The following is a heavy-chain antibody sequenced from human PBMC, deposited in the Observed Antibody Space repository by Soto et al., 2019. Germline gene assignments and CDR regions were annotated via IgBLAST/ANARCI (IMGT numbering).Heavy chain of an antibody. CDR3: ARGSGYHYLHAY. D-gene: IGHD3-22*01. J-gene: IGHJ4*02. V-gene: IGHV1-3*01. CDR2: INAGNGNT. CDR1: GYTLTSYA. Sequence: ASVKVSCKASGYTLTSYAMHWVRQAPGQRLEWMGWINAGNGNTKYSQKFQGRVTITRDTSASTAYMELSSLRSEDTAVYYCARGSGYHYLHAYCGQGTLVTGSS.